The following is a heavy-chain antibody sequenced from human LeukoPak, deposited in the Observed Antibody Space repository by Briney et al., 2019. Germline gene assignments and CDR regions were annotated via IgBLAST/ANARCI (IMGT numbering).Heavy chain of an antibody. V-gene: IGHV4-30-4*08. CDR3: ARAPPGYCSGGSCYEGEDNWFDP. CDR1: TFDDYA. J-gene: IGHJ5*02. D-gene: IGHD2-15*01. CDR2: IYYSGST. Sequence: TFDDYAMHWIRQPPGKGLEWIGYIYYSGSTYYNPSLKSRVTISVDTSKNQFSLKLSSVTAADTAVYYCARAPPGYCSGGSCYEGEDNWFDPWGQGTLVTVSS.